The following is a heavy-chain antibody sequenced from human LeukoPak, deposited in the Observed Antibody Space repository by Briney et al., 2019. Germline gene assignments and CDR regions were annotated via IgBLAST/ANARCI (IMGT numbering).Heavy chain of an antibody. CDR2: IYSDGRT. J-gene: IGHJ4*02. CDR1: GFTFSRHT. CDR3: AGQLGRSGHSY. V-gene: IGHV3-66*04. D-gene: IGHD3-22*01. Sequence: PGGSLRLSCAASGFTFSRHTMNWVRQAPGKGLEWVSIIYSDGRTTYADSVTGRFTISRDSSKNAVYLQMNSLRVEDTAVYYCAGQLGRSGHSYWGQGAQVTVFS.